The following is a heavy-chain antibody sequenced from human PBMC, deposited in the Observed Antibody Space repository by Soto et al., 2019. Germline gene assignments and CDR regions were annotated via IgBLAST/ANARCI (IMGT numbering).Heavy chain of an antibody. V-gene: IGHV3-64*01. Sequence: GGSLRLSCAASGFTFSNYAMHWVRRAPGKGLEYVSAINTNGGTTYYASSVKGRFTISRDNSKNMLYPQMGSLRAEDMAVYYCTRGKLPAAGTAAFDIWGQGTMVTVSS. J-gene: IGHJ3*02. D-gene: IGHD6-13*01. CDR2: INTNGGTT. CDR3: TRGKLPAAGTAAFDI. CDR1: GFTFSNYA.